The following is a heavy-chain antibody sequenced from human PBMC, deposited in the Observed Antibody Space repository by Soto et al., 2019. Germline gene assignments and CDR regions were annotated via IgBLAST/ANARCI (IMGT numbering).Heavy chain of an antibody. CDR2: IYYNGST. CDR3: ARKVINCSGGSCYGMDV. D-gene: IGHD2-15*01. Sequence: QVQLQESGPGLVKPSQTLSLTCTVSGGSISSGGYYWSWIRQHPGKGLEWIGYIYYNGSTYYNPSLKSRVTLSVDTSKTQFSLKLRSVTAADTAVYYCARKVINCSGGSCYGMDVWGQGTTVTVSS. V-gene: IGHV4-31*03. J-gene: IGHJ6*02. CDR1: GGSISSGGYY.